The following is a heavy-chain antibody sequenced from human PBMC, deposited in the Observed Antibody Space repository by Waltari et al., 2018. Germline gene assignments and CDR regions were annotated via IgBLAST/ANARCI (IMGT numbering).Heavy chain of an antibody. CDR2: IYYSGST. V-gene: IGHV4-59*11. CDR3: ARYWITVGSDY. CDR1: GGSISSHY. J-gene: IGHJ4*02. D-gene: IGHD3-16*01. Sequence: QVQLQESGPGLVKPSETLSLTCTVSGGSISSHYWSWIRQPPGKGLEWIGYIYYSGSTNYNPSLKSRVTISVDTSKNQCSLKLSSVTAADTAVYYCARYWITVGSDYWGQGTLVTVSS.